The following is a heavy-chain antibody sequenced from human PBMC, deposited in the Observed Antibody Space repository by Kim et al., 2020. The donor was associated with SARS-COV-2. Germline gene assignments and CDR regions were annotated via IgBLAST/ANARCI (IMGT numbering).Heavy chain of an antibody. CDR1: GFTVSSNY. CDR2: IYSGGST. CDR3: ASKRGYYGSGSYYPLSGMDV. J-gene: IGHJ6*02. Sequence: GGSLRLSCAASGFTVSSNYMSWVRQAPGKGLEWVSVIYSGGSTYYADSVKGRFTISRDNSKNTLYLQMNSLRAEDTAVYYCASKRGYYGSGSYYPLSGMDVWGQGTTVTVSS. V-gene: IGHV3-53*01. D-gene: IGHD3-10*01.